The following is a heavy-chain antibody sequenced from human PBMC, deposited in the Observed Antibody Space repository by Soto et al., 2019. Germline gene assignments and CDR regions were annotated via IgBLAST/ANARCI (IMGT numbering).Heavy chain of an antibody. Sequence: QVQLVESGGGVVQPGRSLRLSCAASGFTFSSYGMHWVRQAPGKGLEWVAVIWYDGSNKYYADSVKGRFTISRDNSKNTLDLQMNSLRAEDTAVYYCVRAQLAAAGPFDYWGQGTLVAVSS. D-gene: IGHD6-13*01. CDR1: GFTFSSYG. CDR3: VRAQLAAAGPFDY. CDR2: IWYDGSNK. J-gene: IGHJ4*02. V-gene: IGHV3-33*01.